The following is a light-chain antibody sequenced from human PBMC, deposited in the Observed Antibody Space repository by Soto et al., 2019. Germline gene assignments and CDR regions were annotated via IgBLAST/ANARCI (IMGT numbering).Light chain of an antibody. CDR3: SSYTTSSTVA. CDR1: SSDIGGYNY. Sequence: QSALTQSASVSGSPGQSITLSCTGTSSDIGGYNYVSWYQQHPDKAPKLMIFEVSNRPSGVSNRFSGSKSGNTASLTISGLLPEDEADYYCSSYTTSSTVAFGGGTKLTVL. V-gene: IGLV2-14*01. J-gene: IGLJ2*01. CDR2: EVS.